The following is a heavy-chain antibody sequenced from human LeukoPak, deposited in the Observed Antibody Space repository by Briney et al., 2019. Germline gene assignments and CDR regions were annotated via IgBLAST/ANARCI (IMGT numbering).Heavy chain of an antibody. Sequence: SETLSLTCTVSGGSISSYYWTWIRQPAGKGLEWIGRIYTTGSTNYNPSLNSRVTMSVDTSKKQFSLKLSSVSAADTAVYYCARQMAVAGKAGFDYWGQGTLVTVSS. CDR2: IYTTGST. J-gene: IGHJ4*02. D-gene: IGHD6-19*01. CDR1: GGSISSYY. V-gene: IGHV4-4*07. CDR3: ARQMAVAGKAGFDY.